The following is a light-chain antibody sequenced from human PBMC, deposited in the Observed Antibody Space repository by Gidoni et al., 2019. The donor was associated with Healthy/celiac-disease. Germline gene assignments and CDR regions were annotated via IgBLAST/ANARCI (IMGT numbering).Light chain of an antibody. CDR1: QDISNY. Sequence: DIQMTQSPSSLSASVGDRVTITCQASQDISNYLNWYQQKPGKAPKLLSYDASNLETGVPSRFSGSGSGTDFTFTISSLKPEDIATYYCQQYDNLPFTFGQGTRLEIK. V-gene: IGKV1-33*01. CDR3: QQYDNLPFT. J-gene: IGKJ5*01. CDR2: DAS.